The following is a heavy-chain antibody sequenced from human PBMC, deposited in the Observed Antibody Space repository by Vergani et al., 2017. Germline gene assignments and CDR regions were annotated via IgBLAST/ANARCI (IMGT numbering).Heavy chain of an antibody. CDR1: AFTFSNYG. D-gene: IGHD2-15*01. V-gene: IGHV3-33*01. J-gene: IGHJ4*02. Sequence: QVQLVESGGGVVQPGRSLRLSCAASAFTFSNYGMHWVRQAPGKGLEWVAVIWDDGGDKYYVDSVKRRFTISRDNSKNTLYLQMNSLRAEDTAVYYCARGYCSGGSCYSLFDYWGQGILVTVAS. CDR3: ARGYCSGGSCYSLFDY. CDR2: IWDDGGDK.